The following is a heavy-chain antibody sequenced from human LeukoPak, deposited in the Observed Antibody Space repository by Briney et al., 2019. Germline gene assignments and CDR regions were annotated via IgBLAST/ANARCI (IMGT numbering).Heavy chain of an antibody. J-gene: IGHJ4*02. Sequence: GGSLRLSCAASGFTVSGYWMSWVRQAPGKGLEWVAFIRYDGSNKYYADSVKGRFTISRDNSKNTLYLQMNSLRAEDTAVYYCAKDLIGSGYYSLDYWGQGTLVTVSS. D-gene: IGHD3-22*01. CDR1: GFTVSGYW. CDR3: AKDLIGSGYYSLDY. V-gene: IGHV3-30*02. CDR2: IRYDGSNK.